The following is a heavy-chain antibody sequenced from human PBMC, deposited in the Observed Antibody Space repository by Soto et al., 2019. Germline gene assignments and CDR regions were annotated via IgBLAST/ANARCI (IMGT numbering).Heavy chain of an antibody. J-gene: IGHJ4*02. CDR1: GGSISSYY. V-gene: IGHV4-59*01. D-gene: IGHD4-17*01. Sequence: SETLSLTCTVSGGSISSYYWSWIRQPPGKGLEWIGYIYYSGSTNYNPSLKSRVTISVDTSKNQSSLKLSSVTAADTAVYYCASWPPRMTTSAYWGQGTLVTVSS. CDR2: IYYSGST. CDR3: ASWPPRMTTSAY.